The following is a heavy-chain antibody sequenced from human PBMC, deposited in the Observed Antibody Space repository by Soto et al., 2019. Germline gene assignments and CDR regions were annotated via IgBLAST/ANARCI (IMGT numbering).Heavy chain of an antibody. D-gene: IGHD3-3*01. CDR1: GYSFIGYY. V-gene: IGHV1-2*02. J-gene: IGHJ4*02. CDR2: INPNSGGT. CDR3: ARGPEYYAFWSGFYYFDT. Sequence: ASVKVSCKASGYSFIGYYMHWLRQAPGQGLEWMGWINPNSGGTNYAQNFQGRVTMTRDTSITTAYMELSRLTSDDTAVYYCARGPEYYAFWSGFYYFDTWGQGTLVTVSS.